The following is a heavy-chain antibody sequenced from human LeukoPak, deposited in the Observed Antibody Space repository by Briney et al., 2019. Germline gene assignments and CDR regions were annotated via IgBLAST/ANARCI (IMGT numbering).Heavy chain of an antibody. D-gene: IGHD3-10*01. CDR2: IYYSGST. CDR1: GGSISSYY. Sequence: SETLSLTCTVSGGSISSYYWSWIRQPPGKGLEWIGYIYYSGSTNYNPSLKSRVTISVDTSKNQFSLKLSSVTAADTAVYYCARHESLRFLVYWGQGTLVTVSS. CDR3: ARHESLRFLVY. J-gene: IGHJ4*02. V-gene: IGHV4-59*08.